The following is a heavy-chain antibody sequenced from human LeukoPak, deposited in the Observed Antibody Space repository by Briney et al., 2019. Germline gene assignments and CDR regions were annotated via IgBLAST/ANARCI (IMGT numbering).Heavy chain of an antibody. V-gene: IGHV1-2*02. CDR1: GYTFTGYY. D-gene: IGHD2-2*01. CDR2: INPNSGGT. Sequence: ASVKVSCKASGYTFTGYYMHWVRQAPGQGLEWMGWINPNSGGTNYAQKFQGRVTMTRDTSISTAYMELSRLRSDDTAVYYCARPLERGRYQLLWGGSSSSVSFDYWGQGTLVTVSS. CDR3: ARPLERGRYQLLWGGSSSSVSFDY. J-gene: IGHJ4*02.